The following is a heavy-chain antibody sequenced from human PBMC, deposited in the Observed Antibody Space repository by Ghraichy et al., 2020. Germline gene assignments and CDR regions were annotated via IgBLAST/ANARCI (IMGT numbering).Heavy chain of an antibody. CDR2: LSSSSHYI. J-gene: IGHJ4*02. CDR1: GFTFSYYT. Sequence: GGSLRLSCAASGFTFSYYTMNWVRQAPGKGLEWVSSLSSSSHYIYYADSVKGRFTISRDNAKNSLFLQMNSLRVEDTAVYYCAREGGRGPSASDYHDYGGQGALVTVSS. CDR3: AREGGRGPSASDYHDY. V-gene: IGHV3-21*01. D-gene: IGHD5-12*01.